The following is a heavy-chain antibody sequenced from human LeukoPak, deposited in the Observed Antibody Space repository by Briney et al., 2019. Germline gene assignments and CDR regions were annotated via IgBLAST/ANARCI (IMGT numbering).Heavy chain of an antibody. CDR3: ARGLDSSGYYYFDY. CDR1: EFIFSTYY. CDR2: INQDGSEK. D-gene: IGHD3-22*01. J-gene: IGHJ4*02. V-gene: IGHV3-7*01. Sequence: GGSLRLSCAASEFIFSTYYMSWVRQAPGKGLEWVANINQDGSEKYYVDSVKGRITIFRDNGKNSLYLQMNSLRAEDTAVYYCARGLDSSGYYYFDYWGQGTLVTVSS.